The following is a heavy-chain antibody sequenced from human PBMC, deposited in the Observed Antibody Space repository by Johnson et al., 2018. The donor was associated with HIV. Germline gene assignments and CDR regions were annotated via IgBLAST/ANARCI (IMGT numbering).Heavy chain of an antibody. J-gene: IGHJ3*02. CDR2: ISYDGSNK. V-gene: IGHV3-30-3*01. CDR3: ARDNLRQLDAFDI. CDR1: GFTVSSNY. D-gene: IGHD3-16*01. Sequence: QVQLVESGGGLIQPGGSLRLSCAASGFTVSSNYMSWVRQAPGKGLEWLAIISYDGSNKYYADSVKGRFTISRDNSKNTLYLQMNSLRAEDTAVYYCARDNLRQLDAFDIWGQGTMVTVSS.